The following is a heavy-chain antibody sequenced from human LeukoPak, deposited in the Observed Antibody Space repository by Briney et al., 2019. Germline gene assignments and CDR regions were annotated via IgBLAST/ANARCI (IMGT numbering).Heavy chain of an antibody. V-gene: IGHV4-59*01. D-gene: IGHD5-18*01. J-gene: IGHJ4*02. Sequence: SETLSLTCTVSGGSISSDYWSWIRRPPGKGLEWIGYIYYSGSTNYNPSLKSRVTISVDTSKNQFSLKLSSVTAADTAVYYCARGGVGGYSYGYDFDYWGQGTLVTVSS. CDR3: ARGGVGGYSYGYDFDY. CDR1: GGSISSDY. CDR2: IYYSGST.